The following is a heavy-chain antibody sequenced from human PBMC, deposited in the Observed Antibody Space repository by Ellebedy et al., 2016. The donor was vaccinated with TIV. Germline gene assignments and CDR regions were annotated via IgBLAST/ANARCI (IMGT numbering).Heavy chain of an antibody. CDR1: GDSISSGTYY. D-gene: IGHD3-10*01. CDR2: IYYSGST. Sequence: SETLSLTXTVSGDSISSGTYYWSWVRQPPGKGLECIGHIYYSGSTYYNPSLKSRVTMPEDRSKNQFSLNLTSVTAADTAVYYCARVGSPSYYYGMDVWGHGTTVTVSS. V-gene: IGHV4-30-4*01. CDR3: ARVGSPSYYYGMDV. J-gene: IGHJ6*02.